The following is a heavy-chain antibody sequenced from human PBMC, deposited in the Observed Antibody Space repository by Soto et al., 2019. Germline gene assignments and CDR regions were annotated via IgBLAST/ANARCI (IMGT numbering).Heavy chain of an antibody. V-gene: IGHV3-72*01. D-gene: IGHD3-10*01. Sequence: PGGSLRLSCAASGLSFSDHYMDWVRQAPGKGLEWVGHSKNKAHNYNIAYAASVSARFTISRDDSKNSLYLQINSLDTEDTAVYYCTAASWNYGFFDYWGRGILVTVSS. J-gene: IGHJ4*02. CDR2: SKNKAHNYNI. CDR1: GLSFSDHY. CDR3: TAASWNYGFFDY.